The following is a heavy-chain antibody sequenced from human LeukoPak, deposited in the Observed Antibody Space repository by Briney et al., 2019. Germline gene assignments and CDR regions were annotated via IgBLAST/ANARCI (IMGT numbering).Heavy chain of an antibody. CDR3: ASRWVSSLHFDY. J-gene: IGHJ4*02. D-gene: IGHD6-6*01. CDR2: INHSGST. Sequence: SETLSLTCAVYGGSFSGYYWSWIRQPPGKGLEWIGEINHSGSTNYNPSLKSRVTISVDTSKNQFSLKLSSVTAADTAVYYCASRWVSSLHFDYWGQGTLVTVSS. CDR1: GGSFSGYY. V-gene: IGHV4-34*01.